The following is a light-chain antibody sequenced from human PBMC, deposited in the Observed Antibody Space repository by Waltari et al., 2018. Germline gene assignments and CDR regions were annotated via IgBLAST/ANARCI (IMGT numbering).Light chain of an antibody. CDR2: AVS. J-gene: IGKJ2*01. CDR3: QQYGSPPYT. Sequence: EIVLTQSPGTLSLSPGERATLSCWASQSVGSSYFAWFQQKPGQAPRLLIYAVSSRATGIPDRFSGSGSGTDFTLTINRLEPEDSAVYYCQQYGSPPYTFGQGTKLEL. CDR1: QSVGSSY. V-gene: IGKV3-20*01.